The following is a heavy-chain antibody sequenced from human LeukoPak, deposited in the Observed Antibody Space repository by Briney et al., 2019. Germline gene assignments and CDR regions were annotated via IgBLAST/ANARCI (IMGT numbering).Heavy chain of an antibody. CDR3: ARLVLAAAGTLIDY. CDR2: IYYSGST. Sequence: PSETLSLTCTVSGGSISSYYWSWIRQPPGKGLEWIGCIYYSGSTNYNPSLKSRVTISVDTSKNQFSLKLSSVTAADTAVYYCARLVLAAAGTLIDYWGREPWSPSPQ. V-gene: IGHV4-59*08. J-gene: IGHJ4*02. CDR1: GGSISSYY. D-gene: IGHD6-13*01.